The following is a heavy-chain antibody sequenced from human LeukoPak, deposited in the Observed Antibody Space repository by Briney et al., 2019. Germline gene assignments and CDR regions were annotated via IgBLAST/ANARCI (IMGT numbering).Heavy chain of an antibody. CDR1: GWSFSGYY. CDR3: ARGQILMTY. J-gene: IGHJ4*02. D-gene: IGHD2-8*01. CDR2: INHSGST. Sequence: SETLSLTCAAYGWSFSGYYWSWIRQPPGKGLEWIGEINHSGSTNYNPSLKGRVTISVDTSKNQFSLKLNSVTAADTAVYYCARGQILMTYWGQGTLVTVSS. V-gene: IGHV4-34*01.